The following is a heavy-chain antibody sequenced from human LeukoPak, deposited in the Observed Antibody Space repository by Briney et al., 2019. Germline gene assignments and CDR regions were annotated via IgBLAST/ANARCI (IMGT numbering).Heavy chain of an antibody. D-gene: IGHD3-9*01. CDR3: ARSIGLTGGGVDV. Sequence: GGSLRLSCAASGFTFSDYNMNWVRQAPGKGLGWVSYITNGGSTIHHADSVKGRFTISRDNAKKTLYLQMNSLRAEDTAVYYCARSIGLTGGGVDVWGQGTTVTVSS. V-gene: IGHV3-11*01. CDR2: ITNGGSTI. J-gene: IGHJ6*02. CDR1: GFTFSDYN.